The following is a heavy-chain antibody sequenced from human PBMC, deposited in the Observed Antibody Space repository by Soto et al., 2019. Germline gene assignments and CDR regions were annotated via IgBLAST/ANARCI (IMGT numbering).Heavy chain of an antibody. D-gene: IGHD7-27*01. CDR2: IDLDIGDT. CDR1: GHTFTGHH. V-gene: IGHV1-2*02. Sequence: ASVKVSCKASGHTFTGHHMHWVRQAPGQGLEWMGLIDLDIGDTKYAQKFQGRITSTSDTSITTAYMELRGLRSDDTAVYYCGLEPTGTGGFDYWGQGTLVTVSS. J-gene: IGHJ4*02. CDR3: GLEPTGTGGFDY.